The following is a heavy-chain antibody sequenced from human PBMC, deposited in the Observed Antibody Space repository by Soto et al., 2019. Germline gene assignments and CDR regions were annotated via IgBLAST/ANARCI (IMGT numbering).Heavy chain of an antibody. Sequence: ASVKVSCKASGYTFTGYYMHWVRQAPGQGLEWMGWINPNSGGTNYAQKFQGRVTMTRDTSISTAYMELSRLRSDDTAVYYCARVIAARPSRDDAFDIWRQGTMVTVSS. V-gene: IGHV1-2*02. J-gene: IGHJ3*02. CDR3: ARVIAARPSRDDAFDI. CDR1: GYTFTGYY. D-gene: IGHD6-6*01. CDR2: INPNSGGT.